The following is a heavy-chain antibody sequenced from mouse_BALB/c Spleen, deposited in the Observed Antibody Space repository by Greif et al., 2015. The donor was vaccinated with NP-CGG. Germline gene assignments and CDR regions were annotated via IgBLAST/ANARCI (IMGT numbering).Heavy chain of an antibody. J-gene: IGHJ3*01. V-gene: IGHV3-6*02. CDR1: GYSITSGYY. CDR3: ARDYYGSSYWFAY. Sequence: EVQLQQSGPGLVKPSQSLSLTCSVTGYSITSGYYWNWIRQFPGNKLEWMGYISYDGSNNYNPSLKNRISITRDTSKNQFFLKLNSVTTGDTATYYCARDYYGSSYWFAYWGQGTLVTVSA. D-gene: IGHD1-1*01. CDR2: ISYDGSN.